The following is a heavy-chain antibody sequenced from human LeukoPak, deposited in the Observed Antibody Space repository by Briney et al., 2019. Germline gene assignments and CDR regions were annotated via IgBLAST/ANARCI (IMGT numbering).Heavy chain of an antibody. CDR2: ITPILGIA. D-gene: IGHD2-15*01. CDR1: GGTFSSYA. J-gene: IGHJ6*02. Sequence: ASVTVSCKASGGTFSSYAISWVRQAPGQGLEWMGRITPILGIANYAQKFQGRVTITADKSTSTAYMELSSLRSEDTAVYYCAREGIVVVVAANSPSDYYYCGMDVWGQGTTVTVSS. V-gene: IGHV1-69*10. CDR3: AREGIVVVVAANSPSDYYYCGMDV.